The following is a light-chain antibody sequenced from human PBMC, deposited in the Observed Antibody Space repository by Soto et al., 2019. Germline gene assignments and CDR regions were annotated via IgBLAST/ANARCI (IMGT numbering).Light chain of an antibody. CDR1: SSDVGSYNL. CDR2: EGS. V-gene: IGLV2-23*01. J-gene: IGLJ2*01. CDR3: YSYAGSGTLV. Sequence: QSVLTQPASVSGSPGQSITISCTGISSDVGSYNLVSWYQQHPGKAPKLMIYEGSKRPSGVSNRFSGSKSGNTASLTISGLQAEDEADYYCYSYAGSGTLVFGRGTKVTVL.